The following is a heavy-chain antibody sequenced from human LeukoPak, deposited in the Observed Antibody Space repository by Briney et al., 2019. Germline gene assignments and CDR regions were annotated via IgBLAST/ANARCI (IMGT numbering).Heavy chain of an antibody. V-gene: IGHV3-30*18. CDR1: GFTLSSYG. Sequence: GRSLRLSCAASGFTLSSYGMHWVRQAPGKGLEWVAVISYDGSNKYYADSVKGRFTISRDNSKNTLYLQMNSLRAEDTAVYYCAKEAYSGYDPEIHFDYWGQGTLVTVSS. J-gene: IGHJ4*02. D-gene: IGHD5-12*01. CDR2: ISYDGSNK. CDR3: AKEAYSGYDPEIHFDY.